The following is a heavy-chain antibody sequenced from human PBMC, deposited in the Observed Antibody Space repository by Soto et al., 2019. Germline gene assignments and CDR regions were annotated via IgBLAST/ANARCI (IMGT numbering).Heavy chain of an antibody. J-gene: IGHJ5*02. V-gene: IGHV4-38-2*01. Sequence: SETLSLTCAVSGYLISSGYYWGWIRQPPGKGLEWIGSMFHSGSTHYNPSLKSRVTISVDTSKSHFSLRLSSVTASDTAVYYCARGHIVVVPTVGWFDPWGQGTLVTVSS. CDR3: ARGHIVVVPTVGWFDP. D-gene: IGHD2-2*01. CDR2: MFHSGST. CDR1: GYLISSGYY.